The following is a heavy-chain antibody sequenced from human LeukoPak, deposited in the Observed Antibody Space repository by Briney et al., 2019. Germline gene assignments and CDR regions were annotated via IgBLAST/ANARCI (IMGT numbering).Heavy chain of an antibody. Sequence: ASVKVSCKASGYTFTSYGISWVRQAPGQGLEWMGWINPNSGGTNYAQKFQGRVTMTRDTSISTAYMELSRLRSDDTAVYYCARMKPAATIPGWFDPWGQGTLVTVSS. CDR3: ARMKPAATIPGWFDP. D-gene: IGHD2-2*01. V-gene: IGHV1-2*02. CDR1: GYTFTSYG. CDR2: INPNSGGT. J-gene: IGHJ5*02.